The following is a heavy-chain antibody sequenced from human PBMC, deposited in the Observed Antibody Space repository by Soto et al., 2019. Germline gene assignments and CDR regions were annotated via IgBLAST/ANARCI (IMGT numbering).Heavy chain of an antibody. CDR1: GFTVSSNY. CDR3: ARDGGISYFDSFDI. D-gene: IGHD2-15*01. Sequence: GGSLRLSCAASGFTVSSNYMSWVRQAPGKGLEWVSVIYSGGNTYYADSVKGRFTISRDNSKNTLYLQMNSLRAEDTAVYYCARDGGISYFDSFDIWGQGTMVTVSS. V-gene: IGHV3-53*01. CDR2: IYSGGNT. J-gene: IGHJ3*02.